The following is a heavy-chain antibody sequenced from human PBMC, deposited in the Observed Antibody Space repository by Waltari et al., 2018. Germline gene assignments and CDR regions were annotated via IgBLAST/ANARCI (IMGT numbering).Heavy chain of an antibody. CDR1: GGSISSSSYY. D-gene: IGHD1-26*01. CDR2: IYYSGST. J-gene: IGHJ3*02. Sequence: QLQLQESGPGLVTPSETLSLTRTVSGGSISSSSYYWGWIRQPPGKGLEWIGSIYYSGSTCYNPSLKSRVTISVDTSKNQFSLKLSSVTAADTAVYYCARREAFDIWGQGTMVTVSS. CDR3: ARREAFDI. V-gene: IGHV4-39*07.